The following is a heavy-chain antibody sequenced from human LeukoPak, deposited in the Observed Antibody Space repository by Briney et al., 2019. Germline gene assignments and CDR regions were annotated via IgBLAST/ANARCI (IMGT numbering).Heavy chain of an antibody. CDR2: IYYSGST. Sequence: SETLSLTCAVYGGSFSGYYWSWIRQPPGKGLEWIGYIYYSGSTYYNPSLKSRVTISVDTSKNQFSLKLSSVTAADTAVYYCARGPFPDYWGQGALVTVSS. V-gene: IGHV4-30-4*08. CDR1: GGSFSGYY. J-gene: IGHJ4*02. CDR3: ARGPFPDY.